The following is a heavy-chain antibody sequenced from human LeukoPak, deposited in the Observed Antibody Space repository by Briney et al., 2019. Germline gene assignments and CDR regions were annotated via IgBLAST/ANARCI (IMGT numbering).Heavy chain of an antibody. Sequence: GRSLRLSCAASGFTFSSYAMHWVRQAPGKGLEWVAVISYDGSNKYYADSVKGRFTISRDNSKNTLYLQMNSLRAEDTAVYYCLRETTVTTFDYWGQGTLVTVSS. CDR3: LRETTVTTFDY. V-gene: IGHV3-30-3*01. D-gene: IGHD4-17*01. CDR2: ISYDGSNK. CDR1: GFTFSSYA. J-gene: IGHJ4*02.